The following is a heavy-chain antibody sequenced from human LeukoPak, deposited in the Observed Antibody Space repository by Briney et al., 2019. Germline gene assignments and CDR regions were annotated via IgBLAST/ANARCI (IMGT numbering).Heavy chain of an antibody. CDR3: ASHNYYGSGSYEN. J-gene: IGHJ4*02. Sequence: GGSLRLSCAASGFTFSSYSMNWVRQAPGKGLEWVSSITTSTLYVYYADSIKGRFTVSRDNAKNSLYLQMNSLRGEDTAVYYCASHNYYGSGSYENWGQGTLVTVSS. CDR2: ITTSTLYV. D-gene: IGHD3-10*01. V-gene: IGHV3-21*04. CDR1: GFTFSSYS.